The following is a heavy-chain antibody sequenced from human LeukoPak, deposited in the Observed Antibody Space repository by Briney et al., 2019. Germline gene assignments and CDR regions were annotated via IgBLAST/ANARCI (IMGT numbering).Heavy chain of an antibody. CDR1: GGTFSSYA. CDR2: IIPILGIA. D-gene: IGHD1-1*01. CDR3: AYDGEGAFDI. Sequence: SVKVSCKASGGTFSSYAISWVRQAPGQGLGWMGRIIPILGIANYAQKFQGRVTITADKSTSTAYMELSSLRSEDTAVYYCAYDGEGAFDIWGQGTMVTVSS. V-gene: IGHV1-69*04. J-gene: IGHJ3*02.